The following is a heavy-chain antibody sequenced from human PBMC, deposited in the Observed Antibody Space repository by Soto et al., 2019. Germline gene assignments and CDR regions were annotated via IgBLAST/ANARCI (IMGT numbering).Heavy chain of an antibody. J-gene: IGHJ4*02. CDR3: AHCRGGVASF. D-gene: IGHD3-16*01. CDR1: GFSLNTRDVG. Sequence: QITLNESGPALVKPTQTLTLTCTFSGFSLNTRDVGVGWIRQPPGKALEWLGVVYWDDDKTYSPSLKSRLTITKDTPKHQMVLRMTKMDPVDTATYYCAHCRGGVASFWGQGTLVTVSS. V-gene: IGHV2-5*02. CDR2: VYWDDDK.